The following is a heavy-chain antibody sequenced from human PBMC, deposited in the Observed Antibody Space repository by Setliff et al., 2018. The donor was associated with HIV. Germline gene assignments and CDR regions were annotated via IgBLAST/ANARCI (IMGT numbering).Heavy chain of an antibody. CDR3: ATAPGYYDSSPFDW. V-gene: IGHV4-39*07. CDR1: GDSVNDRSYF. D-gene: IGHD3-22*01. Sequence: PSETLSLTCTVSGDSVNDRSYFWGWIRQPPGKGLEWIGTFYYNGDSRYNPSLKSRVTISVDTSKSQFSLKATSVTAEDTAVYYCATAPGYYDSSPFDWWGPGTLVTVSS. J-gene: IGHJ4*02. CDR2: FYYNGDS.